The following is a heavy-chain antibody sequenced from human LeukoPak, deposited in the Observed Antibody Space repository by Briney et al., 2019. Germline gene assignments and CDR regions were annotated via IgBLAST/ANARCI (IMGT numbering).Heavy chain of an antibody. D-gene: IGHD1-14*01. V-gene: IGHV4-59*08. CDR1: GGSISSYY. Sequence: ASETLSLTCTVSGGSISSYYWSWIRQPPGKGLEWIGYIYYSGSTNYNPSLKSRVTISVDTSKNQFSLKLSSVTAADTAVYYCARLQVSYFDYWGQGTLVTVSS. CDR2: IYYSGST. J-gene: IGHJ4*02. CDR3: ARLQVSYFDY.